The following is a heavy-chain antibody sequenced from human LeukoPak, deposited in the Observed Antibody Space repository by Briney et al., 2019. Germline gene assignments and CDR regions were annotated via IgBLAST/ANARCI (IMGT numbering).Heavy chain of an antibody. CDR2: INPSGGST. Sequence: ASVKVSCKASGYTFTSYYMHWVRQTPGQGLEWMGIINPSGGSTSYTQKFQGRVTVTRDTSTSTVYMELTSLRSEDTAVYYCARLPHDSSGHVVGGSGLDYWGQGTLVTVSS. D-gene: IGHD6-19*01. V-gene: IGHV1-46*01. CDR1: GYTFTSYY. CDR3: ARLPHDSSGHVVGGSGLDY. J-gene: IGHJ4*02.